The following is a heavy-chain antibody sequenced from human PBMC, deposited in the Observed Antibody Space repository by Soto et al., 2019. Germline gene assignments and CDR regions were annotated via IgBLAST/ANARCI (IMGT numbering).Heavy chain of an antibody. CDR2: IYGSGGES. CDR3: AKDQLGYCSGGSCYSHFDY. D-gene: IGHD2-15*01. CDR1: GFTFREFT. V-gene: IGHV3-23*01. Sequence: GGSLRLSCIASGFTFREFTMNWVRQAPGKGLEWVSGIYGSGGESFYADSVKGRFTISRDNSKNTLYLQMNSLRAEDTAVYYCAKDQLGYCSGGSCYSHFDYWGQGTLVTVSS. J-gene: IGHJ4*02.